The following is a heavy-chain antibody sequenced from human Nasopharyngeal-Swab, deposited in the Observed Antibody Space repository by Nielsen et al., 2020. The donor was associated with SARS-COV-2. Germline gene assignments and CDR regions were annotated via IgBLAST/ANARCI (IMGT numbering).Heavy chain of an antibody. J-gene: IGHJ6*03. CDR2: FYSGGTT. V-gene: IGHV3-66*01. D-gene: IGHD2-2*01. CDR3: ARGSTVSSYYHYMDV. Sequence: GGSLRLSCAASGFTVSSNYMRWVRQAPGEGLEWVSAFYSGGTTYYADSVKGRVTISRDNSNNTVYLQMNSLRAEDTAVYYCARGSTVSSYYHYMDVWGKGTTVTVSS. CDR1: GFTVSSNY.